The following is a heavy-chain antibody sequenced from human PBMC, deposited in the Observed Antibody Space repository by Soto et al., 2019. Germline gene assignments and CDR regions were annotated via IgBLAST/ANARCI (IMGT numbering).Heavy chain of an antibody. CDR2: INHSGST. D-gene: IGHD4-17*01. Sequence: SETLSLTCAVSGYSISTGYYWSWLRQPPGKGLEWIGEINHSGSTNYNPSLKSRVTISVDTSKNHFSLKLRSVTAADTAVYFCASLTVTTNFYYHLDVWGQGTTVTVS. J-gene: IGHJ6*02. CDR3: ASLTVTTNFYYHLDV. V-gene: IGHV4-34*01. CDR1: GYSISTGYY.